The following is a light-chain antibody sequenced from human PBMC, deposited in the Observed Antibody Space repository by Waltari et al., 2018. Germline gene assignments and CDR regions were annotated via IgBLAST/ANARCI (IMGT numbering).Light chain of an antibody. CDR2: AAS. CDR3: QQSYSLYT. V-gene: IGKV1-39*01. Sequence: DIQMTQSPSSLSASVGDRVTITCRASQSISHYLNWYQQKPGKAPKILIYAASTLRSGVPSRFSGSGSGTDFTLTISSLQTEDFGTYYCQQSYSLYTFGQGTKLEIK. J-gene: IGKJ2*01. CDR1: QSISHY.